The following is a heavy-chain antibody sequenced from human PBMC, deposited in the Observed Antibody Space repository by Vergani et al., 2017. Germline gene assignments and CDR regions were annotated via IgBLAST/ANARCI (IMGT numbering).Heavy chain of an antibody. CDR2: IRSKGYGGTI. V-gene: IGHV3-49*04. CDR1: GFTFGDYI. D-gene: IGHD1-1*01. Sequence: EVHLVESGGGLVQPGGSLRLSCSASGFTFGDYIMAWVRQAPGKGLEWVGFIRSKGYGGTIEYAASVKGRFTISRDDSKSIAYLQMNSLKSEDTAVYYCSKSTGTTALLDYWGQGTLVTVSS. J-gene: IGHJ4*02. CDR3: SKSTGTTALLDY.